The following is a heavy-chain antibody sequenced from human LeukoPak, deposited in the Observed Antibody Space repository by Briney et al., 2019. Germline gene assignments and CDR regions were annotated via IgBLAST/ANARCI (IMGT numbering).Heavy chain of an antibody. V-gene: IGHV3-74*01. CDR3: GRVGAYYGSGSYSDY. CDR2: IYTDGSST. D-gene: IGHD3-10*01. Sequence: GGSLRLSCAGSGFTFSNYWMHWVRQAPGKGLVWVSRIYTDGSSTDYADSVKGRFTISRDNAKNMLYLQMNSLRVEDTAVYYCGRVGAYYGSGSYSDYWGQGTLVTVSS. CDR1: GFTFSNYW. J-gene: IGHJ4*02.